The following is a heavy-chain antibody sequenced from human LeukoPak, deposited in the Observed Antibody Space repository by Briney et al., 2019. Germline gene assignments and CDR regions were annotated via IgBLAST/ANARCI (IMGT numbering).Heavy chain of an antibody. CDR1: GFTFSSYW. V-gene: IGHV3-23*01. D-gene: IGHD1-26*01. CDR2: ISGSGGST. CDR3: AKVRSGSYKYYFDY. Sequence: GGSLRLSCAASGFTFSSYWMSWVRQAPGKGLEWVSAISGSGGSTYYADSVKGRFTISRDNSKNTLYLQMNSLRAEDTAVYYCAKVRSGSYKYYFDYWGQGTLVTASS. J-gene: IGHJ4*02.